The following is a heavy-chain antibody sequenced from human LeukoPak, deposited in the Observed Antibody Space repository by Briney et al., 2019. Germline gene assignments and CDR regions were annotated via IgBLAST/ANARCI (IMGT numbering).Heavy chain of an antibody. Sequence: GGSLRLFCAASGFTFSSYAMHWVRQAPGKGLEWVAVISYDGSNKYYADSVKGRFTISRDDSKNTLYLQMNSRRAEDRCVYYXXXXXXXXXXGYYTPRWSYYMDVWGKGTTVNVSS. CDR2: ISYDGSNK. J-gene: IGHJ6*03. CDR1: GFTFSSYA. CDR3: XXXXXXXXXGYYTPRWSYYMDV. D-gene: IGHD3/OR15-3a*01. V-gene: IGHV3-30*04.